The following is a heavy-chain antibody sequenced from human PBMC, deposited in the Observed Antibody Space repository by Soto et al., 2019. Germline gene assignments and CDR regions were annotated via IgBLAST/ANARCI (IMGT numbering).Heavy chain of an antibody. Sequence: QVQLVESGGGVVQPGRSLRLSCAASGFTFSSYGMHWVRQAPGKGLQWVALISSDGSNKYYADSVKGRFTISRDNSKIALFLQMNSLRPEDTAVYYCAGGYYFGDYWGQGTLVTVSS. J-gene: IGHJ4*02. CDR1: GFTFSSYG. CDR3: AGGYYFGDY. V-gene: IGHV3-30*03. D-gene: IGHD1-26*01. CDR2: ISSDGSNK.